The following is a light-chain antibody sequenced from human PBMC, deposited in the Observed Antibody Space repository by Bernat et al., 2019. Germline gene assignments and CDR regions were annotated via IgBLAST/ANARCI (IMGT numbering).Light chain of an antibody. CDR3: CSFAGNSAWV. Sequence: QSALTQPRSVSGSPGQSVTVSCTGSSRDIGGYNYVSWYQQHPGKAPKLMIYYVNQRPSGVPDRFSGSKSGNTASLAISGPQAEDEADYYCCSFAGNSAWVFGGGTTVTVL. J-gene: IGLJ3*02. CDR1: SRDIGGYNY. CDR2: YVN. V-gene: IGLV2-11*01.